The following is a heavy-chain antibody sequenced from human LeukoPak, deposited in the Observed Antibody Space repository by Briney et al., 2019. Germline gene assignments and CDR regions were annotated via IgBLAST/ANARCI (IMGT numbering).Heavy chain of an antibody. CDR2: INPNSGGT. J-gene: IGHJ6*02. CDR1: GYTFTGYY. D-gene: IGHD3-22*01. CDR3: ARDMALSSGYYRDYYYYGMDV. Sequence: ASVKVSCKASGYTFTGYYMHWVRQAPGQGLEWMGWINPNSGGTNYAQKFQGRVTMTRDTSISTAYMELSRLRSDDTAVYYCARDMALSSGYYRDYYYYGMDVWGQGTTVTVSS. V-gene: IGHV1-2*02.